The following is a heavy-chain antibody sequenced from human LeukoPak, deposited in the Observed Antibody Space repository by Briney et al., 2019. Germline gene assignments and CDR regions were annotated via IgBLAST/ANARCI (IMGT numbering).Heavy chain of an antibody. Sequence: GGSLRLSCAASGFTFSSYWMSWVRQAPGKGLEWVANIKQDGSEKYYVDSVKGRFTISRDNAKNSLYLQMNSLRAEDTAVYYCARDLEGYCSSTSCPTGYWGQGTLVTVSS. J-gene: IGHJ4*02. V-gene: IGHV3-7*01. CDR2: IKQDGSEK. CDR1: GFTFSSYW. CDR3: ARDLEGYCSSTSCPTGY. D-gene: IGHD2-2*01.